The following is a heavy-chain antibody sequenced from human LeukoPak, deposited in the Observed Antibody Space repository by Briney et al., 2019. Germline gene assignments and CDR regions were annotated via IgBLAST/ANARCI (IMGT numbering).Heavy chain of an antibody. CDR2: ISSSGSTI. Sequence: GGSLRLSCAASGFTFSSYEMNWVRQAPGKGLEWVSYISSSGSTIHYADSVKSRFTISRDNAKNSLYLQMNSLRAEDTAVYYCARDASRRVGATIPGFDYWGQGTLVTVSS. CDR1: GFTFSSYE. V-gene: IGHV3-48*03. CDR3: ARDASRRVGATIPGFDY. J-gene: IGHJ4*02. D-gene: IGHD1-26*01.